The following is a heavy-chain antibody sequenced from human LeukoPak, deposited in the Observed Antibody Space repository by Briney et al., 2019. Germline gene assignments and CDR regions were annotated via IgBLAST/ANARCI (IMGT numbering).Heavy chain of an antibody. CDR2: IFYSGSP. J-gene: IGHJ4*02. CDR1: GGSISSTSYY. V-gene: IGHV4-39*01. D-gene: IGHD2-2*01. CDR3: ARLKGVPAAVY. Sequence: SETLSLTCTVSGGSISSTSYYWGWIRQPPGKGLEWIGSIFYSGSPYYNPSLKSRVTISVDTAKNQFSLRLTSVTAADTAVYYCARLKGVPAAVYWGQGTLVTVSS.